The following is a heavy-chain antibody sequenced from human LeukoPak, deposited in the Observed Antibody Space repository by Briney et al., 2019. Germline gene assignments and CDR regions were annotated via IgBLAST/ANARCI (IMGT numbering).Heavy chain of an antibody. CDR1: GFTFTTFW. Sequence: GGSLRLSCATSGFTFTTFWMHWVRQAPGKGLVWVSRISNDGSSTNYADSVKGRFTISRDNSKNTLYLQMNSLRAEDTAVYYCAKDPESSSWYLNWFDPWGQGTLVTVSS. CDR2: ISNDGSST. V-gene: IGHV3-74*01. J-gene: IGHJ5*02. CDR3: AKDPESSSWYLNWFDP. D-gene: IGHD6-13*01.